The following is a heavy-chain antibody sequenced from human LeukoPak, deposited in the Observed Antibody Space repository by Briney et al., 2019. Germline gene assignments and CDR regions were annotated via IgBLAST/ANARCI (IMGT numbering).Heavy chain of an antibody. D-gene: IGHD5-12*01. CDR1: SGSLSDKY. J-gene: IGHJ4*02. Sequence: SETLSLTCGVYSGSLSDKYWSWIRQPPGKGLEWIGEINPSGRTNYNPSLKSRVTMSIDTSRNQFSLKLSSVTAADTAVYYCARLSGYHFDYWGQGALVTVSS. V-gene: IGHV4-34*01. CDR2: INPSGRT. CDR3: ARLSGYHFDY.